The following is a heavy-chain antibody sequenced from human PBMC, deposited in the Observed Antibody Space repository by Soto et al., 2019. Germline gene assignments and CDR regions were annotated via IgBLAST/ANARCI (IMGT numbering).Heavy chain of an antibody. CDR1: GFTFDDYS. CDR2: IFWDGGTA. CDR3: AKSGGEYYFDY. Sequence: PRLSCAASGFTFDDYSMHWVRQTPGKGLEWISLIFWDGGTAYYADSVKGRFTTSRDNSKNTLYLQMNSLRSDDTALYYCAKSGGEYYFDYWGQGTLVTVSS. D-gene: IGHD2-21*01. J-gene: IGHJ4*02. V-gene: IGHV3-43*01.